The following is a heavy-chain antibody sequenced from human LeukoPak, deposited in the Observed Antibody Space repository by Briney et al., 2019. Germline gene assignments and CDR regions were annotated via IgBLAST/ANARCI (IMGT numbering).Heavy chain of an antibody. D-gene: IGHD3-10*01. V-gene: IGHV3-30-3*01. CDR3: ARDSNYYGSGSYTGSVLRMTRPYYYYYMDV. Sequence: GGSLRLSCAASGFTFSSYAMHWVRQAPGKGLEWVAVISYDGSNKYYADSVKGRFTMSRDNSKNTLYLQMNSLRAEDTAVYYCARDSNYYGSGSYTGSVLRMTRPYYYYYMDVWGKGTTVTVSS. CDR2: ISYDGSNK. J-gene: IGHJ6*03. CDR1: GFTFSSYA.